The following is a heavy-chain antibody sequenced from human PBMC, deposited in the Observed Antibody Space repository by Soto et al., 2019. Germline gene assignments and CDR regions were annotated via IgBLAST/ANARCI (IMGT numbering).Heavy chain of an antibody. V-gene: IGHV3-30-3*01. D-gene: IGHD3-10*01. J-gene: IGHJ4*02. CDR3: ARGYYGSGSYFGFDY. CDR2: ISYGGSNK. CDR1: GFTFSIYA. Sequence: GGSLRLSCAASGFTFSIYAMHWVRHAPGKGLEWVAVISYGGSNKYYADSVKGRFTISRDNSKNTLYLQMNSLRAEDTAVYYCARGYYGSGSYFGFDYWGQGTLVTVSS.